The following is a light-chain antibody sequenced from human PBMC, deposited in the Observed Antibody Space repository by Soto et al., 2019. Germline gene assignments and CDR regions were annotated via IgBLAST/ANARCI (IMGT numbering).Light chain of an antibody. CDR1: QSVSSSY. Sequence: EIVLTQSPGTLSLSPGESATLSCRASQSVSSSYLAWFQQKPGQAPRLLIYGASSRATGIPDRFSGSGSGTDFTLTISRLEPEDFAVYYWHHYGSAYTFGQGTKLEIK. CDR2: GAS. V-gene: IGKV3-20*01. CDR3: HHYGSAYT. J-gene: IGKJ2*01.